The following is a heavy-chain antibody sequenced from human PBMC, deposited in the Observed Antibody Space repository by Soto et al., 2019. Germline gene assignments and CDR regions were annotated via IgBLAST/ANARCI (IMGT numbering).Heavy chain of an antibody. V-gene: IGHV3-7*03. D-gene: IGHD3-22*01. CDR1: GFTLSNYW. Sequence: PGGSLRLSCAASGFTLSNYWMSWVRQFPGKGLQWVANIRQDGSDKNYVGSLEGRFTISRDNAKNSVFLQLSSLRDEDTAVYYCAKGLPGTMIPGYWGQGTLVTVSS. CDR2: IRQDGSDK. J-gene: IGHJ4*02. CDR3: AKGLPGTMIPGY.